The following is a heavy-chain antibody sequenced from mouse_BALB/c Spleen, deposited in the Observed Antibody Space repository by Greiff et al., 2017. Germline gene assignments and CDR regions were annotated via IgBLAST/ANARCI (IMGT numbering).Heavy chain of an antibody. CDR1: GFNIKDTY. V-gene: IGHV14-3*02. J-gene: IGHJ1*01. D-gene: IGHD2-1*01. Sequence: EVQLQQSGAELVKPGASVKLSCTASGFNIKDTYMHWVKQRPEQGLEWIGRIDPANGNTKYDPKFQGKATITADTSSNTAYLQLSSLTSEDTAFYYCARDGGNPWYFDVWGAGTTVTVSS. CDR2: IDPANGNT. CDR3: ARDGGNPWYFDV.